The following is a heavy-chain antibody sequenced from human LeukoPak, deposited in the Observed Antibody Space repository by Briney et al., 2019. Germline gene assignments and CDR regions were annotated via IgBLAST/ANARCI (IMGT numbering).Heavy chain of an antibody. CDR2: IFYTGST. V-gene: IGHV4-59*01. Sequence: SETLSLTCTVSGVSISGNYWSWIRQPPGKGLEWIGYIFYTGSTNYNPPLQSRVTMLLDTSKNQFSLKLSSVSAADTAVYYCARAVNHGYSDYWGQGTLVTVSS. CDR3: ARAVNHGYSDY. J-gene: IGHJ4*02. CDR1: GVSISGNY. D-gene: IGHD4-17*01.